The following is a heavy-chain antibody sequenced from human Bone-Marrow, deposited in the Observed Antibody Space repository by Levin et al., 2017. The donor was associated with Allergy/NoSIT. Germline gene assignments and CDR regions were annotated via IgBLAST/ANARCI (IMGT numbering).Heavy chain of an antibody. CDR1: GGSLTRGGYY. CDR3: ARVSATWFDP. J-gene: IGHJ5*02. CDR2: IYYSGTT. V-gene: IGHV4-31*03. Sequence: LRLSCSVSGGSLTRGGYYWSWIRQHPGKGLEWIGYIYYSGTTHYNPSLKSRVTLSVDTSKNHFFLNLTSVTAADTAIYYCARVSATWFDPWGQGVLVTVSS.